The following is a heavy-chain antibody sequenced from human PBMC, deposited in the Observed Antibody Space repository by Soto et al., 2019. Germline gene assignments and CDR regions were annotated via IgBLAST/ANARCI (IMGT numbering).Heavy chain of an antibody. J-gene: IGHJ5*02. D-gene: IGHD3-16*01. CDR1: GIVFSDY. CDR2: ISGSGRTI. Sequence: GGSLRLSCEASGIVFSDYMSWVRQAPGKGLEWLSYISGSGRTIYSADSVKGRFTISRDNATNSLYLQMNNVRTEDTAVYYCARLPFPWGWFDPWGQGTLVTVS. V-gene: IGHV3-11*01. CDR3: ARLPFPWGWFDP.